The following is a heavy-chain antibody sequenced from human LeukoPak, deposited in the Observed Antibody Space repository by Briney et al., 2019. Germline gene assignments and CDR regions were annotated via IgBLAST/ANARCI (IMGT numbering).Heavy chain of an antibody. J-gene: IGHJ4*02. Sequence: GGSLRLSCAASVLSLISYGMHWVRQAPGKGLEGVGVISDDGRRKDYADSVKGRFTISRDNSKDTLYLQMNSLRAEDTAVYYCAKRPSDYGDYVSYFDYWGQGTLVTVSS. CDR2: ISDDGRRK. CDR1: VLSLISYG. CDR3: AKRPSDYGDYVSYFDY. D-gene: IGHD4-17*01. V-gene: IGHV3-30*18.